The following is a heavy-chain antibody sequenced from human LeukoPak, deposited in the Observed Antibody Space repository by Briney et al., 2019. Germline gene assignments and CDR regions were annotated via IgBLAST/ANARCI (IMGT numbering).Heavy chain of an antibody. V-gene: IGHV4-59*08. D-gene: IGHD3-16*02. CDR3: ARLDIWGSYRFLDY. J-gene: IGHJ4*02. CDR1: GASISNYY. CDR2: MLYSGST. Sequence: SETLSLTCTVSGASISNYYWSWIRQSPGKGLEWIGYMLYSGSTNQNPSLRSRVTISVDTSKNQVSLKLSSVTAADTAVYYCARLDIWGSYRFLDYWGQGALVTVSS.